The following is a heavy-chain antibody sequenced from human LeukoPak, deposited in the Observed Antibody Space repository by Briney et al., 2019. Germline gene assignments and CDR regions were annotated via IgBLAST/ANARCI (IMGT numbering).Heavy chain of an antibody. CDR1: GGSINTPNYY. V-gene: IGHV4-61*01. CDR2: IYYSGST. J-gene: IGHJ4*02. D-gene: IGHD5-18*01. Sequence: RSSETLSLTCTVSGGSINTPNYYWGWIRQTPGKGLEWIGNIYYSGSTNYNPSLKSRVTISVDTSKNQFSLKLSSVTAADTAVYYCARGTAMVPLFDYWGQGTLVTVSS. CDR3: ARGTAMVPLFDY.